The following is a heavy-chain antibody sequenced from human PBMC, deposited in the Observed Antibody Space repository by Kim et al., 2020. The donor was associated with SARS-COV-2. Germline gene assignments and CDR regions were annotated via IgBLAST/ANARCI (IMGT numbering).Heavy chain of an antibody. J-gene: IGHJ6*02. CDR1: GGTFSSYA. CDR3: AIRDYYGSGSDYYYYYGMDV. D-gene: IGHD3-10*01. V-gene: IGHV1-69*06. CDR2: IIPIFGTA. Sequence: SVMVSCKASGGTFSSYAISWVRQAPGQGLEWMGGIIPIFGTANYAQKFQGRVTITADKSTSTAYMELSSLRSEDTAVYYCAIRDYYGSGSDYYYYYGMDVWGQGTTVTVSS.